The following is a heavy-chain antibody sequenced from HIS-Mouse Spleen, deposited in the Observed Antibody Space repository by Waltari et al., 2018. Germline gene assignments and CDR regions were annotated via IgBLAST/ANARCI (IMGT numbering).Heavy chain of an antibody. CDR2: IHHSGST. CDR3: ARMGPASGSYGDY. V-gene: IGHV4-34*01. Sequence: QVQLQQWGAGLLKPSETLSLTCAVHGGSFSGYYWSWIRQPPGKGLEWIGEIHHSGSTNYNPSLKSRVTISVDTSKNQFSLKLSSVTAADTAVYYCARMGPASGSYGDYWGQGTLVTVSS. D-gene: IGHD1-26*01. J-gene: IGHJ4*02. CDR1: GGSFSGYY.